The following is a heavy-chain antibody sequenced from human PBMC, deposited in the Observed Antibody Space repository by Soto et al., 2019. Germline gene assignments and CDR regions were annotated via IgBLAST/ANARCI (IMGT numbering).Heavy chain of an antibody. CDR2: ISWNSGSI. D-gene: IGHD3-10*01. Sequence: GGSLRLSCAGSGFTFDDYAMHWVRQAPGKGLEWVSGISWNSGSIGNADSVKGRFTISRDNAKNSLYLQMNSLRDEDTALYYCAKDTESGSGSYYHAVDYWGQGTLVTVSS. J-gene: IGHJ4*02. CDR3: AKDTESGSGSYYHAVDY. CDR1: GFTFDDYA. V-gene: IGHV3-9*01.